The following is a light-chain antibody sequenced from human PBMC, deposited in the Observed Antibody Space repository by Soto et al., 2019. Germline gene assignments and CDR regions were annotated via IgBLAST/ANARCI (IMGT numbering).Light chain of an antibody. J-gene: IGLJ1*01. CDR2: EVS. Sequence: LAQPASVSGSPGQSITISCTGTSSDVGSYNLVSWYQQHPGKAPKLMIYEVSKRPSGVSNRFSGSKSGNTASLTISGLQAEDEADYYCCSYAGSKVFGTGTKVTVL. V-gene: IGLV2-23*02. CDR1: SSDVGSYNL. CDR3: CSYAGSKV.